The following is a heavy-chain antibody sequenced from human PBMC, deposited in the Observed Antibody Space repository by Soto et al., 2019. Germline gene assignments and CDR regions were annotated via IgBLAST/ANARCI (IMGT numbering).Heavy chain of an antibody. CDR1: GFTFSNAR. CDR3: TTGWPYYYDSSRVDY. CDR2: IKSKTDGGTT. J-gene: IGHJ4*02. V-gene: IGHV3-15*01. Sequence: GGSLRLSCAASGFTFSNARMSWVRQAPGKGLEWVGRIKSKTDGGTTDYAAPVKGRFTISRDDSKNTLYLQMNSLKTEDTAVYYCTTGWPYYYDSSRVDYWGQGTLVTVSS. D-gene: IGHD3-22*01.